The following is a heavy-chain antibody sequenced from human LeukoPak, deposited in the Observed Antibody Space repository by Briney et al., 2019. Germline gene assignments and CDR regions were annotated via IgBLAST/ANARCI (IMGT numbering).Heavy chain of an antibody. Sequence: GGSLRFSCAASGFTFSSYAMSWVRQAPGKGLEWVSAISGSGITYYADSVKGRFTISRDNSKNTLYLQMNSLRAEDTAVYYCAKYPEVWSSTSYWGQGTLVTVSS. CDR2: ISGSGIT. CDR1: GFTFSSYA. D-gene: IGHD2-2*01. J-gene: IGHJ4*02. V-gene: IGHV3-23*01. CDR3: AKYPEVWSSTSY.